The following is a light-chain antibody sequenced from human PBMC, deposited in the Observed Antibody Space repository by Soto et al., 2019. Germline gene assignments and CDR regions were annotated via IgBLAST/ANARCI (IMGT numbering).Light chain of an antibody. CDR1: ISDVGGYNF. CDR2: DVS. Sequence: QSALTQPASVSGSPGQSITISCTGTISDVGGYNFVSWYQQYPGKAPKLMICDVSNRPSGVSNRFSGSKSGNTASLTISGLQAEDEADYYCSSFTGSTYVFGTGTKLTVL. V-gene: IGLV2-14*03. CDR3: SSFTGSTYV. J-gene: IGLJ1*01.